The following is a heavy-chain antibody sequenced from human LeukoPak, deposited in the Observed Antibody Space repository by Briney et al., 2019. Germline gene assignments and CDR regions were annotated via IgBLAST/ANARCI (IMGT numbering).Heavy chain of an antibody. V-gene: IGHV4-4*02. Sequence: SGTLSLTCAVSGGSISSSNWWSWARQPPGKGLEWIGEIYHSGSTNYNPSLKSRVTISVDKSKNQFSLKLSSVTAADTAVYYCARGKLQAAAGRPWFDPWGQGTLVTVSS. J-gene: IGHJ5*02. CDR1: GGSISSSNW. D-gene: IGHD6-13*01. CDR2: IYHSGST. CDR3: ARGKLQAAAGRPWFDP.